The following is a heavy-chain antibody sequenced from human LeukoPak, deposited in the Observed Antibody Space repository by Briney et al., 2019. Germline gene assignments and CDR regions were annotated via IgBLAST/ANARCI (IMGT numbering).Heavy chain of an antibody. J-gene: IGHJ4*02. CDR1: GFTFSSYG. Sequence: PGGSLRLSCAASGFTFSSYGMHWVRQAPGKGLEWVAVIWYDGSNKYYADSVKGRFTISRDNSKNTLYLQMNSLRAEDTAVYYCARRGYDSSGYIDYWGQGTLVTVSS. CDR2: IWYDGSNK. D-gene: IGHD3-22*01. CDR3: ARRGYDSSGYIDY. V-gene: IGHV3-33*01.